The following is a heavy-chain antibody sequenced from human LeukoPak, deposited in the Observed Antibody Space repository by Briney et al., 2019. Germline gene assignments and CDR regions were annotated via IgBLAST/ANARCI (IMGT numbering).Heavy chain of an antibody. V-gene: IGHV5-51*01. Sequence: GESLKISCKISGYRLTNNWIGWVRQVPGKGLEWMGLIYPGDSDTRYSPSFQGQVTFSVDASISTAYLQLSGLRASDTAIYYCVRFGLTSSLDYWGQGTLVT. CDR2: IYPGDSDT. D-gene: IGHD6-13*01. CDR1: GYRLTNNW. J-gene: IGHJ4*02. CDR3: VRFGLTSSLDY.